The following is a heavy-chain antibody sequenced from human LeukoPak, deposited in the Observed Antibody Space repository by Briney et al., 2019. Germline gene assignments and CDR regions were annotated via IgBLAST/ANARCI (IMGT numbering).Heavy chain of an antibody. CDR1: GFTFDDYA. J-gene: IGHJ3*02. V-gene: IGHV3-9*01. CDR3: AKDIYSYGDGKEAFDI. CDR2: ISWNSGSI. Sequence: GGSLRLSCAASGFTFDDYAMHWVRQAPGKGLEWVSGISWNSGSIGYADSVKGRFTISRDNAKNSLYLQMNSLRAEDTALYYCAKDIYSYGDGKEAFDIWGQGTMVTVSS. D-gene: IGHD4-17*01.